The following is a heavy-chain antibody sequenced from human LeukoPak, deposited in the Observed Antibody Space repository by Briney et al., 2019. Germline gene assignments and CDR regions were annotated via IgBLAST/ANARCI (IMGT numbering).Heavy chain of an antibody. CDR1: GDSITSYY. D-gene: IGHD3-10*01. Sequence: SETLSLTCTVSGDSITSYYWNWIRQPPGKGLEWLGYVYYRGATNYNPSLKTRVTTSIDTSKKQFSLKLSSVTAADTAVYFCAGVFSGRRPFELWGKGTLVTVSS. CDR2: VYYRGAT. J-gene: IGHJ4*02. V-gene: IGHV4-59*01. CDR3: AGVFSGRRPFEL.